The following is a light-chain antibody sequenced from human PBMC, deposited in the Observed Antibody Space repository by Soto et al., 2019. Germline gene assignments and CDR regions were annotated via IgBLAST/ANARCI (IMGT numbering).Light chain of an antibody. J-gene: IGLJ1*01. CDR2: EGS. CDR1: SSDVESYNL. CDR3: XSYAGSSTFXV. V-gene: IGLV2-23*03. Sequence: QXLLTQPAXVSVSPGQSITISCTGTSSDVESYNLVSWYQQHPGKAPKLMIYEGSKRPSGVSNRFSGSKSGNTASLTISGXXXXXXAXYYCXSYAGSSTFXVFGTGTKVTVL.